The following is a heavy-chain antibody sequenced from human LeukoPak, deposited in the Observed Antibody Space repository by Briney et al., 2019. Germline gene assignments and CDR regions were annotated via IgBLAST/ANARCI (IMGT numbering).Heavy chain of an antibody. CDR3: AREPDYSSSSLWFDP. CDR1: GFTVSSNY. Sequence: GGSLRLSCAASGFTVSSNYMSWVRQAPGKGLEWVSVIYSCGSTYSADSVKGRFTISRDNSQNTLYLQMNSLRAEDTAVYYCAREPDYSSSSLWFDPWGQGTLVTVSS. V-gene: IGHV3-66*03. D-gene: IGHD6-6*01. CDR2: IYSCGST. J-gene: IGHJ5*02.